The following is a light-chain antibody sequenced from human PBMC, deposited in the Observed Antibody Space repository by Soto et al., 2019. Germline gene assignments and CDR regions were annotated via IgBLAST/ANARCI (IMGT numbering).Light chain of an antibody. J-gene: IGLJ1*01. CDR2: DVS. V-gene: IGLV2-11*01. CDR1: SNDVGGYNH. CDR3: CSYAGRYTDV. Sequence: QSVLTQPRSVSGSPGQSVTISCTGTSNDVGGYNHVSWYQQHPGKAPKLMIYDVSKRPSGVPDRFSGSKSGSTASLTISGLQAEDEADYYCCSYAGRYTDVFGTGTKVTVL.